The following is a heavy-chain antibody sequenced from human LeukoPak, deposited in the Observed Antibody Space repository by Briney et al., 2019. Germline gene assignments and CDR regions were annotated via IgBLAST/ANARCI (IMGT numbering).Heavy chain of an antibody. D-gene: IGHD3-3*01. CDR1: GFTFSSYW. J-gene: IGHJ4*02. CDR3: ARAPNDYWSSYSASFDS. CDR2: INIDGSST. V-gene: IGHV3-74*01. Sequence: GGPLRLSCAASGFTFSSYWMHWVRQAPGKGLVWVSRINIDGSSTGYADSVKGRFTISRDNAKNTLYLQMNSLRAEDTAVYYCARAPNDYWSSYSASFDSWGQGTLVTVTS.